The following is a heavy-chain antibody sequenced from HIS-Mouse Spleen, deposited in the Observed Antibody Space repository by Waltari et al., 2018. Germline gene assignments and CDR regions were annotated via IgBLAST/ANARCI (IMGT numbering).Heavy chain of an antibody. Sequence: QLQLQESGPGLVKPSETLSLTCTVSGGSISSSCYYLGGIRQTPGKGLEWIGSIYYSGRTSYNPPLKSRGTIAVDPSKIQFSLKVSSVTDADTAVYYCARRRGWFDYWGQGTLVTVSS. CDR2: IYYSGRT. D-gene: IGHD6-19*01. J-gene: IGHJ4*02. CDR1: GGSISSSCYY. CDR3: ARRRGWFDY. V-gene: IGHV4-39*01.